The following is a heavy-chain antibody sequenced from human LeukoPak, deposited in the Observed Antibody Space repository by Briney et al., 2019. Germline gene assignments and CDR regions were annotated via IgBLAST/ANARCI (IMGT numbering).Heavy chain of an antibody. D-gene: IGHD3-22*01. CDR1: GGSFSGYY. V-gene: IGHV4-34*01. CDR3: ARERGSSGYYYYY. J-gene: IGHJ4*02. CDR2: INHSGST. Sequence: SETLSLTCAVYGGSFSGYYWSWIRQPPGKGLEWIGEINHSGSTNYNPSLKSRVTISVDTSKNQFSLKLSSVTAADTAVYYCARERGSSGYYYYYWGQGTLVTVSS.